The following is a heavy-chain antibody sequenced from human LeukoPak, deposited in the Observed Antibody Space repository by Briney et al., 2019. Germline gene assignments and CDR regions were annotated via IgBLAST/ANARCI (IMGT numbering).Heavy chain of an antibody. D-gene: IGHD2-21*02. Sequence: GGSLRLSCAASGFTFSTFAMIWVRQPPGKGLEWVSSIFPSGGEIHYADSVTGRFTVSRDNSKNTVDLQMNNLRVDDTAIYYCAKDHANTPVVTNWGQGILVSVSS. CDR2: IFPSGGEI. CDR3: AKDHANTPVVTN. CDR1: GFTFSTFA. V-gene: IGHV3-23*01. J-gene: IGHJ4*02.